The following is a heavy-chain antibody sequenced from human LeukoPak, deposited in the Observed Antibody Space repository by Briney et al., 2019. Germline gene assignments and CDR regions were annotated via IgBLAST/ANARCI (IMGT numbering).Heavy chain of an antibody. J-gene: IGHJ4*02. Sequence: GGSLRLSCAASGFTFSSYAMSWVRQAPGKGLEWVSAISGGGGSTYYADSVTGRFTISRDNSKHTLYLQTNSLRAEHTAVYYRAKPWYSSSWRDYWGQGTLVTLSS. CDR1: GFTFSSYA. V-gene: IGHV3-23*01. CDR3: AKPWYSSSWRDY. CDR2: ISGGGGST. D-gene: IGHD6-13*01.